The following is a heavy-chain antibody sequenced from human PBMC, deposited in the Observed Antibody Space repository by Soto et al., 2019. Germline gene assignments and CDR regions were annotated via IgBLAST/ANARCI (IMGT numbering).Heavy chain of an antibody. CDR3: SMAYATHYYYYYMDV. CDR1: GGSISSSSYY. D-gene: IGHD2-8*01. V-gene: IGHV4-39*01. J-gene: IGHJ6*03. Sequence: SETLSLTCTVSGGSISSSSYYWGWIRQPPGKGLEWIGSIYYSGSTYYNPSLKSRVTISVDTSKNQFSLKLSSVTAADTAVYYCSMAYATHYYYYYMDVWGKGTTVTVSS. CDR2: IYYSGST.